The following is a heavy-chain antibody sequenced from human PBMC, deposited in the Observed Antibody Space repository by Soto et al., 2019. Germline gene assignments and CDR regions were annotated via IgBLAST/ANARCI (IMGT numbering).Heavy chain of an antibody. Sequence: LRLSSAASEFTFSTYAMSWVRQAPGKGLEWVSAISGSGGSTYYADSVKGRFTISRDTSKNTLYLQMNSLRAEDTALYYCAKSYSSNWYDYFDYWGQGTLVTVSS. J-gene: IGHJ4*02. CDR1: EFTFSTYA. CDR2: ISGSGGST. V-gene: IGHV3-23*01. CDR3: AKSYSSNWYDYFDY. D-gene: IGHD6-13*01.